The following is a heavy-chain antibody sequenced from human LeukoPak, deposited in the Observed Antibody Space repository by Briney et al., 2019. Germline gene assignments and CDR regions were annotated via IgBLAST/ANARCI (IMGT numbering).Heavy chain of an antibody. D-gene: IGHD3-3*01. CDR3: ARELSGIRFLEWEPLDY. J-gene: IGHJ4*02. CDR1: GYTFTGYY. Sequence: ASVKVSCKASGYTFTGYYMHWVRQAPGQGLEWMGWINPNSGGTNYAQKFQGRVTMTRDTSISTAYMELSRLRSDDTAVYYCARELSGIRFLEWEPLDYWGQGTLVTVSS. V-gene: IGHV1-2*02. CDR2: INPNSGGT.